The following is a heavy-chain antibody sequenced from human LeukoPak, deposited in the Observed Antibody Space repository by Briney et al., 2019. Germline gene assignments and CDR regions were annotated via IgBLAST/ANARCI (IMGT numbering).Heavy chain of an antibody. CDR3: AREESRTVVAAPDAFDM. CDR1: GGSFNNYT. V-gene: IGHV1-69*04. CDR2: IILILGVV. D-gene: IGHD6-6*01. J-gene: IGHJ3*02. Sequence: ASVKVSCKASGGSFNNYTIGWVRQAPGEGLEWMGRIILILGVVHYEQKFQDRVTITADKSTSTAYMELRSLTSEDTAVYYCAREESRTVVAAPDAFDMWGQGTMVIVSS.